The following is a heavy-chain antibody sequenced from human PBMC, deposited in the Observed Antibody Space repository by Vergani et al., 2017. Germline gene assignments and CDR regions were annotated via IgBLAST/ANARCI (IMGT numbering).Heavy chain of an antibody. V-gene: IGHV4-31*03. CDR3: ARVATRGYFDY. D-gene: IGHD3-16*01. J-gene: IGHJ4*02. CDR2: IYYSWST. Sequence: QVQLQESGPGLVKPSQTLSLTCTVSGGSISSGGYYWSWIRQRPGKGLEWFGYIYYSWSTYYNPSLKSRVTISVDTSTNQFSLKLSSVTAADTAVYYCARVATRGYFDYWGQGTLVTVSS. CDR1: GGSISSGGYY.